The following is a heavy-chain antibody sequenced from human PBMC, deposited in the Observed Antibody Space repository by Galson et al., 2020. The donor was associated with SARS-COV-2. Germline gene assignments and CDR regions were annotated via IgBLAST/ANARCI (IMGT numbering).Heavy chain of an antibody. Sequence: GGSLRLSCAASGFTFSSYWMSWVRQAPGKGLEWVANIKQDGSEKYYVDSVKGRFTISRDNAKNSLYLQMNSLRAEDTAVYYCARSGRTGNYYYGMDVWGQGTTVTVSS. V-gene: IGHV3-7*01. CDR1: GFTFSSYW. J-gene: IGHJ6*02. CDR2: IKQDGSEK. CDR3: ARSGRTGNYYYGMDV. D-gene: IGHD3-10*01.